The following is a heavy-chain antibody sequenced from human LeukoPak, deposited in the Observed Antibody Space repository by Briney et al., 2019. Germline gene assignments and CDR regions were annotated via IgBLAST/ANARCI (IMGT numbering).Heavy chain of an antibody. V-gene: IGHV1-2*02. Sequence: GASVKVSCKAFGYTFTGYYMHWVRQTPGQGLEWMGWINPNTGVKKYTQNFQGRVTMTRDTSISTAYMELSGLRSDDTAVYYCAREASNAFDTWGQGTMVTVSS. CDR2: INPNTGVK. J-gene: IGHJ3*02. CDR1: GYTFTGYY. CDR3: AREASNAFDT.